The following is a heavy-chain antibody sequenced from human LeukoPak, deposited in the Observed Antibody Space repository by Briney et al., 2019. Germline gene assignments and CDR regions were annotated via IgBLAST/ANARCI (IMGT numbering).Heavy chain of an antibody. CDR1: GFTFSSYG. Sequence: GGTLRLSCAASGFTFSSYGMSWVRQAPGKGLEWVSAISGSGGSTYYADSVKGRFTISRDNSKDTLYLQMNSLRAEDTAVYYCAKAPWFGEPNWFDPWGQGTLVTVSS. V-gene: IGHV3-23*01. CDR3: AKAPWFGEPNWFDP. J-gene: IGHJ5*02. D-gene: IGHD3-10*01. CDR2: ISGSGGST.